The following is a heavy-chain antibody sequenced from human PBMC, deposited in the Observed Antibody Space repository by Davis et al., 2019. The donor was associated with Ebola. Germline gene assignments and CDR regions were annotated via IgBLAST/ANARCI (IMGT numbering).Heavy chain of an antibody. CDR1: GFTFSSYW. J-gene: IGHJ4*02. CDR3: ARAYGYGGDY. Sequence: PGGSLRLSCAASGFTFSSYWMHWVRQAPGKGLVWVSRINNDGTGTNYADSVKGRFTISRDNAKNTLYLQMNSLRAEDTAVYYYARAYGYGGDYWGQGTLVTVSS. CDR2: INNDGTGT. D-gene: IGHD4-23*01. V-gene: IGHV3-74*01.